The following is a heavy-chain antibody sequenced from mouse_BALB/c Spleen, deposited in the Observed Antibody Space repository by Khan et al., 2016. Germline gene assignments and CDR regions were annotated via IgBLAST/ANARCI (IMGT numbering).Heavy chain of an antibody. CDR2: IDPESGDT. V-gene: IGHV14-4*02. CDR1: AFNIKDYY. D-gene: IGHD2-1*01. CDR3: NAFYYGNYIYIDY. J-gene: IGHJ2*01. Sequence: EVQLQESGAELVRSGASVKLSCTASAFNIKDYYIHWVKQRPEQGLEWIGWIDPESGDTEYGPKFQGRATVTADTSSNTAYLHLSRLTSEDSAVSYCNAFYYGNYIYIDYWGQGTTLTVSS.